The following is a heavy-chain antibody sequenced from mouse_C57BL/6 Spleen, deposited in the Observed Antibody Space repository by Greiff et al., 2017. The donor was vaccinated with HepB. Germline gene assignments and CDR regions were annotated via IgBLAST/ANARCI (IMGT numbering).Heavy chain of an antibody. D-gene: IGHD1-1*01. CDR2: IDPANGNP. CDR1: GFNIKNTY. CDR3: ARCVFYYGSSYEDYAMDY. Sequence: EVQLQQSVAELVRPGASVKLSCTASGFNIKNTYMHWVKQRPEQGLEWIGRIDPANGNPKYAPKFQGKATITADTSSNTAYLQLSSLTSEDTASYYCARCVFYYGSSYEDYAMDYWGQGTSVTVSS. J-gene: IGHJ4*01. V-gene: IGHV14-3*01.